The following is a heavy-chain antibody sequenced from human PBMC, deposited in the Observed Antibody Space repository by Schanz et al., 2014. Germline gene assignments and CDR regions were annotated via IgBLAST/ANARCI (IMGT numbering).Heavy chain of an antibody. D-gene: IGHD3-10*01. J-gene: IGHJ4*02. CDR2: MSWNAGSL. CDR1: GFRFDDYA. Sequence: EVQLVESGGGLVQPGRSLRLSCVASGFRFDDYAMHWVRQAPGKGLEWVSGMSWNAGSLGYGDSVKGRFTISRDNSKNSVSLQMDSLRPEDTAVYFCAKDLHSNSGNYYSYYFDSWGPGALVTVSS. V-gene: IGHV3-9*01. CDR3: AKDLHSNSGNYYSYYFDS.